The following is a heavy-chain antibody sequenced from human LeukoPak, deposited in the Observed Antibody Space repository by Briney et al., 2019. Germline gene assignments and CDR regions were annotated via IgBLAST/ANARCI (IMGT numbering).Heavy chain of an antibody. D-gene: IGHD3-22*01. V-gene: IGHV3-23*01. CDR2: ISGSGGST. CDR3: AKSHDSSGSDY. CDR1: GFTFSSYS. J-gene: IGHJ4*02. Sequence: GGSLRLSCAASGFTFSSYSMSWVRQAPGKGLEWVSAISGSGGSTYYADSVKGRFTISRDNSKNTLYMQMNSLRAEDTAVYYCAKSHDSSGSDYWGQGTLVTVSS.